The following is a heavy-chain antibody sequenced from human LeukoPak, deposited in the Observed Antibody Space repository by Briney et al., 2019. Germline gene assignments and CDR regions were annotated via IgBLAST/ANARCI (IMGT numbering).Heavy chain of an antibody. D-gene: IGHD3-22*01. CDR3: AREFYYDSSGYYYLDY. CDR1: GGTFSSYA. V-gene: IGHV1-69*04. CDR2: IIPILGIA. J-gene: IGHJ4*02. Sequence: SVKVSCKASGGTFSSYAISWVRQAPGQGLEWMGRIIPILGIANYAQKFQGRVTITADKSTSTAYMELSSLRSEDTAVCYCAREFYYDSSGYYYLDYWGQGTLVTVSS.